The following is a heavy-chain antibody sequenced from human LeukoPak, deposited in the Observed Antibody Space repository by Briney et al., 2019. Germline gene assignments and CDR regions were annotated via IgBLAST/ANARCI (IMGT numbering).Heavy chain of an antibody. CDR3: ARGPPAKPGTGYYYGMDV. Sequence: SETLSLTCAVYGGSFSGYYWSWIRQPPGKGLEWIGEINHSGSTNYNPSLKSRVTISVDMSKNQFSLKLSSVTAADTTVYYCARGPPAKPGTGYYYGMDVWGQGTTVTVSS. CDR2: INHSGST. V-gene: IGHV4-34*01. J-gene: IGHJ6*02. CDR1: GGSFSGYY. D-gene: IGHD2-2*01.